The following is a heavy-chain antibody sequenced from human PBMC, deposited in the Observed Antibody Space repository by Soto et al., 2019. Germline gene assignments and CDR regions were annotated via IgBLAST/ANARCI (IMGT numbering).Heavy chain of an antibody. CDR2: ISGSSGRT. J-gene: IGHJ4*02. D-gene: IGHD6-6*01. Sequence: PGGSLRLSCTASGFTFNNYAMSWVRQAPWKGLEWVSSISGSSGRTYYADSVKGRFTISRDDSKNTLYLQMNSLRAEDTAVYYCAKRHSSSLRLYYFAHWGQGTLVTVSS. CDR3: AKRHSSSLRLYYFAH. V-gene: IGHV3-23*01. CDR1: GFTFNNYA.